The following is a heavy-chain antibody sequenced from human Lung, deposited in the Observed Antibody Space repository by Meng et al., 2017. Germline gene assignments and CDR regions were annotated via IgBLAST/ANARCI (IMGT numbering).Heavy chain of an antibody. D-gene: IGHD6-25*01. CDR1: GYNFPDYY. CDR3: ARDEDISAAGKLFGDY. V-gene: IGHV1-2*06. J-gene: IGHJ4*02. CDR2: INPKSGDT. Sequence: QGQRVQSGAEVKKPGDSVKVSCKPSGYNFPDYYIHWVRRAPGQGLEWMGRINPKSGDTHYAQKFQARVTMTGDTSISTAYMELSGLRSDDTAMYYCARDEDISAAGKLFGDYWGQGTLVTVSS.